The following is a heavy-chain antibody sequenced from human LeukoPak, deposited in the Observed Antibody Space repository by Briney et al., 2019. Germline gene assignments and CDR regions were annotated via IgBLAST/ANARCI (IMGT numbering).Heavy chain of an antibody. CDR3: ARDDYGGTKY. D-gene: IGHD4/OR15-4a*01. CDR2: IKQDGSEK. V-gene: IGHV3-7*01. Sequence: GGSLRLSCAASGFTFSNYWMSWVRQAPGKGLEWVANIKQDGSEKYYVDSVKGRFTISRDNAKNSLYLQMNSLRAEDMAVYYCARDDYGGTKYWGQGTLVTVSS. J-gene: IGHJ4*02. CDR1: GFTFSNYW.